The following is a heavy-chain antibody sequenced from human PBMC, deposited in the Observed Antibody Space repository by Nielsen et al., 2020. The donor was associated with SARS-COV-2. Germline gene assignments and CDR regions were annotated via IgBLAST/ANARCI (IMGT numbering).Heavy chain of an antibody. Sequence: GESLKISCAASGFTFSSYGMRWVRQAPGKGLEWVAVIWYDGSNKYYADSVKGRFTISRDNSKNTLYLQMNSLRAEDTAVYYCARDGPVIISYYYYGMDVWGQGTTVTVSS. J-gene: IGHJ6*02. V-gene: IGHV3-33*01. CDR2: IWYDGSNK. CDR1: GFTFSSYG. CDR3: ARDGPVIISYYYYGMDV. D-gene: IGHD3-3*01.